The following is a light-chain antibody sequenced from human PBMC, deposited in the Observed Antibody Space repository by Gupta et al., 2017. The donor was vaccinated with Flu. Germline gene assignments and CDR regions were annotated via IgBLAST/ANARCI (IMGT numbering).Light chain of an antibody. Sequence: QSVLTQPPSVSEAPRQTVTISCSGRNSNIGNNAVTWYQQVPGEAPKLLIYLDDVVASGVSDRFSASKPGTSASLAISGLQSEDEADYYCSAWDDMLNGVVFGGGTRLTVL. CDR2: LDD. CDR3: SAWDDMLNGVV. V-gene: IGLV1-36*01. CDR1: NSNIGNNA. J-gene: IGLJ2*01.